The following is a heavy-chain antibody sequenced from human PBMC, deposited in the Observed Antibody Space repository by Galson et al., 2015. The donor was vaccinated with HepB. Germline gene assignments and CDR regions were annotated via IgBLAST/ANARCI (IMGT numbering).Heavy chain of an antibody. CDR2: IYYSGST. J-gene: IGHJ5*02. D-gene: IGHD2-21*01. CDR1: GGSISSSSYY. Sequence: ETLSLTCTVSGGSISSSSYYWGWTREPPGKGLEWIGSIYYSGSTYYNPSLKRRVTISVDTTKNQFSLKLSSVTAADTAVYYCARSAYILWEAWFDPWGQGTLVTVSS. CDR3: ARSAYILWEAWFDP. V-gene: IGHV4-39*01.